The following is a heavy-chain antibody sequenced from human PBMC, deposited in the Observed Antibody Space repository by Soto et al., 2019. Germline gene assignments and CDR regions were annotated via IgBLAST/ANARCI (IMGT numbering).Heavy chain of an antibody. CDR2: INPSGGST. Sequence: ASVKVSCKASGYTFTSYYMHWVRQAPGQGLEWMGIINPSGGSTSYAQKFQGRVTMTRDTSTSTVYMELSSLRSEDTAVYYCAIAPHGHYDDSSGYYVVWGQGTTVTVSS. D-gene: IGHD3-22*01. CDR3: AIAPHGHYDDSSGYYVV. CDR1: GYTFTSYY. J-gene: IGHJ6*02. V-gene: IGHV1-46*01.